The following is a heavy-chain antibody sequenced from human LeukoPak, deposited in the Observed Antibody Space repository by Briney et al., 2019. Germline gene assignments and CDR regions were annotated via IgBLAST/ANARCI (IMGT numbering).Heavy chain of an antibody. CDR1: GGSISSYY. CDR2: IYYSGST. CDR3: ARERYSSGWYGDYFDY. D-gene: IGHD6-19*01. Sequence: SETLSLTCTVSGGSISSYYWSWIRQPPGKGLEWIGYIYYSGSTNYNPSLKSRVTISVDTSNNQFSLKRSSVTAADTAVYYCARERYSSGWYGDYFDYWGQGTLVTVSS. V-gene: IGHV4-59*01. J-gene: IGHJ4*02.